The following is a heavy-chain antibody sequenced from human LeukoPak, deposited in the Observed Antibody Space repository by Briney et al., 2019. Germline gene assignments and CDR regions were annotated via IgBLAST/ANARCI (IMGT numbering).Heavy chain of an antibody. Sequence: GASVKVSCKASGGTFSSYAISWVRQAPGQGLEWMGRIIPILGIANYAQKFQGRVTITADKSTSTAYMELSSLRSEDTAVYYCARDALWAAAGTDPQDYWGQGTLVTVSS. J-gene: IGHJ4*02. D-gene: IGHD6-13*01. CDR1: GGTFSSYA. CDR2: IIPILGIA. CDR3: ARDALWAAAGTDPQDY. V-gene: IGHV1-69*04.